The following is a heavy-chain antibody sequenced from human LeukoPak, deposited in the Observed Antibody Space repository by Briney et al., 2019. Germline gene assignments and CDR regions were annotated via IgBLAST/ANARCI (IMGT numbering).Heavy chain of an antibody. J-gene: IGHJ4*02. Sequence: GGSLRLSCAASGFTLTSYAMSWVRQAPGQGLEWVGWISAYNGNTNYAQKLQGRVTMTTDTSTSTAYMELRSLRSDDTAVYYCASLVGSYVYWGQGTLVTVSS. CDR1: GFTLTSYA. V-gene: IGHV1-18*01. D-gene: IGHD1-26*01. CDR3: ASLVGSYVY. CDR2: ISAYNGNT.